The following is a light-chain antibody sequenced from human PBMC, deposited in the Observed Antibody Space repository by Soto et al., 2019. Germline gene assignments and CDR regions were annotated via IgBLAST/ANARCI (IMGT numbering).Light chain of an antibody. CDR2: GAS. J-gene: IGKJ1*01. CDR3: QQRSNWT. V-gene: IGKV3-11*01. Sequence: EIVLTQSPATLSLSPGERATLSCRASQSVSRNLAWYQQKPGQAPRLLIYGASNRATGIPYRFSGSGSGTDFTLTISSLEPDDFAVHYCQQRSNWTFGQGTKVEIK. CDR1: QSVSRN.